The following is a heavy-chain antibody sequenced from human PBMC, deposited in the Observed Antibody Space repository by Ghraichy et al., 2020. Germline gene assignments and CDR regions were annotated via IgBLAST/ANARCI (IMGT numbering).Heavy chain of an antibody. D-gene: IGHD2-15*01. V-gene: IGHV4-59*01. J-gene: IGHJ3*02. CDR3: ASLSGGAFHI. CDR1: GASISSYY. CDR2: IYYSGST. Sequence: SETLSLTCTVSGASISSYYWSWIRQPPGKGLEWIGSIYYSGSTNYNPSLKSRVTMSVDTPKNQFSLKLSSVTAADTAVYYCASLSGGAFHIWGQGTLGTVSS.